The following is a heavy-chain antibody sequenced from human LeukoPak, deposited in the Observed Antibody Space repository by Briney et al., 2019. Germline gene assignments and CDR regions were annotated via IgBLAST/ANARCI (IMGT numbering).Heavy chain of an antibody. V-gene: IGHV3-53*01. CDR1: GLSVSSNY. Sequence: PGGSLRLSCAASGLSVSSNYMTWVRQAPGKGLEWVSVIYSGGNTYYADSVKGRFTISRDNSKNTLYLQMNSLRAEDTAVYYCARDISGYEFDYWGQGTLVTVSS. D-gene: IGHD5-12*01. CDR3: ARDISGYEFDY. J-gene: IGHJ4*02. CDR2: IYSGGNT.